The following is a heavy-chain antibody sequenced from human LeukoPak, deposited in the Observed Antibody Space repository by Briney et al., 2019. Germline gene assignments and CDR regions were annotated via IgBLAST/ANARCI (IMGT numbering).Heavy chain of an antibody. CDR3: ARGGGLDV. J-gene: IGHJ6*02. V-gene: IGHV3-33*08. D-gene: IGHD3-16*01. CDR1: GFTFTNYA. Sequence: GGSLRLSCAASGFTFTNYAMHWVRQAPGKGLEWVAVIWYDGSNKYYADSVKGRFTISRDNAKNSLYLQMSNLRAEDTAVYFCARGGGLDVWGQGATVTVSS. CDR2: IWYDGSNK.